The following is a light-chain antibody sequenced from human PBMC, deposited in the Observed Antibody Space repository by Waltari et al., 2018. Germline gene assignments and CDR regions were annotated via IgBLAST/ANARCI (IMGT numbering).Light chain of an antibody. CDR3: CSYTTSTTFL. Sequence: QSAPTQPPSVSGSPGQSVTITCTGISSDVGGSNLVYLYQHYPAKAPKLMIFGGSNRPSGVSDRFSGSKSGNTASLTISGLQAEDEADYYCCSYTTSTTFLFGGGTRLTVL. CDR1: SSDVGGSNL. CDR2: GGS. J-gene: IGLJ2*01. V-gene: IGLV2-14*03.